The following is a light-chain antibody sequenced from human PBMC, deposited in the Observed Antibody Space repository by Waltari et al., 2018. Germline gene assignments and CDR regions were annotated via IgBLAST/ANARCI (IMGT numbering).Light chain of an antibody. CDR3: MQGTHWPVYT. CDR1: ESLLFSDGNTY. Sequence: VVMTQSPLSLPVTLGQPASISCTSSESLLFSDGNTYLNWFHQRPGQSPRRLIYKVPNRDSGVPDRFSGSGSDTVFTLKISRVEAEDVGVYYGMQGTHWPVYTFGQGTRLEIK. CDR2: KVP. J-gene: IGKJ2*01. V-gene: IGKV2-30*01.